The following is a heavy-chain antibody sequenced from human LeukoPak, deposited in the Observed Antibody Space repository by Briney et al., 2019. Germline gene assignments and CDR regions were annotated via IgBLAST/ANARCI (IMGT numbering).Heavy chain of an antibody. CDR1: GFTFSSYT. CDR3: ARVKMGATINDYYYYYMDV. CDR2: IISNGDGT. V-gene: IGHV3-64*02. J-gene: IGHJ6*03. D-gene: IGHD1-26*01. Sequence: GGSLSPSCALSGFTFSSYTIKWVRQAPGEGRGHVSAIISNGDGTHYTDYVKGRFSISRDNCKSTVYLQMGSLRSEEMAVYYCARVKMGATINDYYYYYMDVWGRGTTVPVS.